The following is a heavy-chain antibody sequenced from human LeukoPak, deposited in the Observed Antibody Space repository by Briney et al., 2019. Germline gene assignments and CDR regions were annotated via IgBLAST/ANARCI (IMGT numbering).Heavy chain of an antibody. D-gene: IGHD6-13*01. J-gene: IGHJ4*02. Sequence: GGSLRLSCSASGFTFSAYAMYWVRQAPGKGLEYVSGISNNGGSSFYADSVKGRFTISRDNSKNTLYLQMNSLRAEDTAVYYCARGGARQQLLENYYVYWGQGTLVTVSS. CDR3: ARGGARQQLLENYYVY. CDR2: ISNNGGSS. V-gene: IGHV3-64*04. CDR1: GFTFSAYA.